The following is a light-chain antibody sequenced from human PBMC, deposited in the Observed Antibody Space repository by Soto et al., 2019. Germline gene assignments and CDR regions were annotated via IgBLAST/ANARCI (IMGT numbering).Light chain of an antibody. CDR3: ASYTTSSTYV. Sequence: QSVLNQPAYVSGSPGQSIAISCTGNSSDVGGYSYVSWYQQQPGKAPKLVISDVSNRPSGVSDRFSGSKSGNTASLTISGLQTEDEADYYCASYTTSSTYVFGTGTKVTVL. V-gene: IGLV2-14*01. J-gene: IGLJ1*01. CDR1: SSDVGGYSY. CDR2: DVS.